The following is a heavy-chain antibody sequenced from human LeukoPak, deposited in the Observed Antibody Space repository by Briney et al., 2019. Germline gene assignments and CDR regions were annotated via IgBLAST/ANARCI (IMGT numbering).Heavy chain of an antibody. D-gene: IGHD6-19*01. CDR1: GCTFSSYS. CDR2: ISSSSNYI. Sequence: GGTLGLSCAASGCTFSSYSKNWVRQAPGKGLEWVSSISSSSNYIHYADSVKGRFTISRDNAKNSLYLQVNSLRAEDTAVYYCASGTGYTNGCFDYWGQGTLVTVSS. CDR3: ASGTGYTNGCFDY. V-gene: IGHV3-21*01. J-gene: IGHJ4*02.